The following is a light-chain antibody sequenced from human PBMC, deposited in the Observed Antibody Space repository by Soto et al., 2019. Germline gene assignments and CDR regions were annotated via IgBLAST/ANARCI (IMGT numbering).Light chain of an antibody. J-gene: IGKJ1*01. CDR1: QSVSTN. CDR3: QQYNNWPGT. CDR2: GAS. V-gene: IGKV3-15*01. Sequence: ETVSTQSPATLSVSPGERATLSFRASQSVSTNLAWYQHKPGQAPRLLISGASTRATGLPARFSGSGSGTEFTLTISSLQSEDFAVYYCQQYNNWPGTFGQGTKVDIK.